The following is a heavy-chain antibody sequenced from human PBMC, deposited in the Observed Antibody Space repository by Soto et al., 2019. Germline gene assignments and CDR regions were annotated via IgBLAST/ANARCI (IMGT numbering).Heavy chain of an antibody. V-gene: IGHV4-34*01. Sequence: QVQLQQWGAGLLKPSETLSLTCAVYGGSFSGYYWSWIRQPPGKGLEWIGEINHSGSTNYNPSLKSRVTISVDTSKNQFSLKLSSVTAADTAVYYCARRARITKVRGGYGMDVWGQGTTVTVSS. CDR1: GGSFSGYY. CDR3: ARRARITKVRGGYGMDV. J-gene: IGHJ6*02. CDR2: INHSGST. D-gene: IGHD3-10*01.